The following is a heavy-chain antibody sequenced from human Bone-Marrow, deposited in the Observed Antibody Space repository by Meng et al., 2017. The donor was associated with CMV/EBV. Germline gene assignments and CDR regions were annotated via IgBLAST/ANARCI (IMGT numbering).Heavy chain of an antibody. J-gene: IGHJ5*02. V-gene: IGHV4-4*02. Sequence: CAVSGGSISSSNWGSWVRQPPGKGLEWIGEIYHSGSTNYNPSLKSRVTISVDKSKNQFSLKLSSVTAADTAVYYCARDAEVENWFDPWGQGTLVTVSS. D-gene: IGHD2-15*01. CDR2: IYHSGST. CDR1: GGSISSSNW. CDR3: ARDAEVENWFDP.